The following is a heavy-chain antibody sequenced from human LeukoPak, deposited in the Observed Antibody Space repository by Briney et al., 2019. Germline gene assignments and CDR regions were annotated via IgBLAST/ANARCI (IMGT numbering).Heavy chain of an antibody. CDR3: AKVRRGYTYNFDF. J-gene: IGHJ4*02. Sequence: PGRSLRLSCAASGFTFSSYGMHWVRQAPGKGLEWAAVISNDGSNKYYADSVKGRFTVSRDNSKNTLYLQMNSLRAEDTAVFYCAKVRRGYTYNFDFWGQGTLVTVSS. V-gene: IGHV3-30*18. D-gene: IGHD5-18*01. CDR1: GFTFSSYG. CDR2: ISNDGSNK.